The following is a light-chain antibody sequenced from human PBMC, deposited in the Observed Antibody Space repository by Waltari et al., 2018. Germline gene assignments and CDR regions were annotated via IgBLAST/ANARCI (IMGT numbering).Light chain of an antibody. Sequence: SYELTQPPSVSVSPGQTARITCYGETLPRKFPYWYQQKSGQAPVLVIFEDNKRPSGIPERFSGSISGTTATLTISGAQVEDEADYYCCSYAGSYNLVFGGGTKLTVL. CDR3: CSYAGSYNLV. V-gene: IGLV3-10*01. CDR2: EDN. J-gene: IGLJ2*01. CDR1: TLPRKF.